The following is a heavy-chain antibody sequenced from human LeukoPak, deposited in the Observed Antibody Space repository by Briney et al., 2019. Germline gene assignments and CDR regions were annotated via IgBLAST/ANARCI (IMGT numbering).Heavy chain of an antibody. CDR3: ARSPTRDLLRYFDLGLDYYYYGMGV. D-gene: IGHD3-9*01. J-gene: IGHJ6*02. CDR1: GYTFTSYG. V-gene: IGHV1-18*01. CDR2: ISAYNGNT. Sequence: ASVKVSCKASGYTFTSYGISWVRQAPGQGLEWMGWISAYNGNTNYAQKLQGRVTMTTDTSTSTAYMELRSPRSDDTAVYYCARSPTRDLLRYFDLGLDYYYYGMGVWGQGTTVTVSS.